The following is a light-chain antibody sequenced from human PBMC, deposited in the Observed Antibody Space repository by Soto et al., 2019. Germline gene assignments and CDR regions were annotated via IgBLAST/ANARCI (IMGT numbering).Light chain of an antibody. CDR3: SSYTSASAWV. CDR2: EVS. V-gene: IGLV2-14*01. J-gene: IGLJ3*02. CDR1: SSDVGAYNS. Sequence: QSVRTQPASVSGSPGQSITISCTGTSSDVGAYNSVSWYQQHPGIAPKLIIYEVSNRPSGVSNRFSGSKSGNTASLTISGLQAEDETDYYCSSYTSASAWVFGGGTKVTVL.